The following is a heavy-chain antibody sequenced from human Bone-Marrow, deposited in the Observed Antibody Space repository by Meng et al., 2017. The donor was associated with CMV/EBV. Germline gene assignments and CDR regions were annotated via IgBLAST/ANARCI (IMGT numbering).Heavy chain of an antibody. Sequence: SSVKGSCKASGGTISSCPLCRVRPAPGQGLEWMGGIIPIFGTANYAQKFQGRVTITTDESTSTAYMELSSLRSEDTAVYYCARDRLKSSRFQGFTYYDFWYNYYYGMDVWGQGTTVTVSS. CDR3: ARDRLKSSRFQGFTYYDFWYNYYYGMDV. J-gene: IGHJ6*02. D-gene: IGHD3-3*01. V-gene: IGHV1-69*05. CDR1: GGTISSCP. CDR2: IIPIFGTA.